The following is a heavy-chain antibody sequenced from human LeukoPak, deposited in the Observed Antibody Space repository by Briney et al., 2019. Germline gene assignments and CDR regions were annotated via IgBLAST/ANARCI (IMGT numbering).Heavy chain of an antibody. J-gene: IGHJ4*02. CDR3: ATDVEPGGSYDY. CDR1: GYTLTELS. D-gene: IGHD2-15*01. V-gene: IGHV1-24*01. Sequence: VASVRVSCKVSGYTLTELSMHWVRQAPGKGLEWMGGFDPEDGETIYAQKFQGRVTMTEDTSTDTAYMELSSLRSEDTAVYYCATDVEPGGSYDYWGQGTLVTVSS. CDR2: FDPEDGET.